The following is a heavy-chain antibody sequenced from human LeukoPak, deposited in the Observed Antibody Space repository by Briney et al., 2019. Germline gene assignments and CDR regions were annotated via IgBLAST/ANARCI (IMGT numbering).Heavy chain of an antibody. V-gene: IGHV3-21*01. CDR2: ISSSSSYI. CDR3: ARDRQMRGMDV. CDR1: GFTFSSYS. D-gene: IGHD5-24*01. Sequence: PGGSLRLSCAASGFTFSSYSMNWVRQAPGKGLEGVSSISSSSSYIYYADSVKGRFTISRDNAKNSLYLQMNSLRAEDTAVYYCARDRQMRGMDVWGQGTTVTVSS. J-gene: IGHJ6*02.